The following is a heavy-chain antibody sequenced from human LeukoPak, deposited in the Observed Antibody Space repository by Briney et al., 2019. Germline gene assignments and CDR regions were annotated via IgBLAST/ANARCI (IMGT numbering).Heavy chain of an antibody. CDR1: GYTFNSYG. CDR2: ISIYNGNI. CDR3: ARAGGIYFDY. Sequence: GASVKVSCKASGYTFNSYGITWVRQAPGQGLEWMGWISIYNGNINYAQKLQGRVTMTTDTSTSTAYMELRSLRSDDTAVYYCARAGGIYFDYWGQGTLVTVSS. V-gene: IGHV1-18*01. J-gene: IGHJ4*02. D-gene: IGHD3-16*01.